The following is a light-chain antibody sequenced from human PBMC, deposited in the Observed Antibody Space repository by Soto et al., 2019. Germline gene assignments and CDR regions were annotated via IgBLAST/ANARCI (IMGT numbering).Light chain of an antibody. Sequence: QSVLTQPPSASGTPGQRVTISCSGSSSNIGSYNVNWYQHLPGTAPKVLIHSYNQRPSGVPDRFSGSQSDTSASLAISDLQSEDEANYYCAAWDDSLNGWVFGGGTKLPVL. J-gene: IGLJ3*02. CDR3: AAWDDSLNGWV. V-gene: IGLV1-44*01. CDR2: SYN. CDR1: SSNIGSYN.